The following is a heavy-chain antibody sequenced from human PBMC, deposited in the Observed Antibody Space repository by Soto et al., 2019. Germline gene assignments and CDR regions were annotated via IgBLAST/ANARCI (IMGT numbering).Heavy chain of an antibody. D-gene: IGHD3-3*01. CDR2: ISYDGSNK. CDR3: ARGYDFWSGYYYPYGMDV. CDR1: GFTFSSYA. V-gene: IGHV3-30-3*01. J-gene: IGHJ6*02. Sequence: QVQLVESGGGVVQPGRSLRLSCAASGFTFSSYAMHWVRQAPGKGLEWVAVISYDGSNKNYADSVKGRFTISRDNSKNTLYLQMNSLRAEDTAVYYCARGYDFWSGYYYPYGMDVWVQGTPVTVSS.